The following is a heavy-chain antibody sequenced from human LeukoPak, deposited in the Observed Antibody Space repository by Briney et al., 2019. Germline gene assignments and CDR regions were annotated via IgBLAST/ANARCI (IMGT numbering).Heavy chain of an antibody. D-gene: IGHD2-2*01. V-gene: IGHV3-11*05. CDR3: ARDSAHIVVVPAVIPPSLDNWFDP. Sequence: GGSLRLSCAASGFTFSDYYMSWIRQAPGKGLEWVSYISGSSSKTKYADSVKGRFTISRDNAKNSLYLQMNYLRAEDTAVYYCARDSAHIVVVPAVIPPSLDNWFDPWGPGNPGHRLL. CDR2: ISGSSSKT. J-gene: IGHJ5*02. CDR1: GFTFSDYY.